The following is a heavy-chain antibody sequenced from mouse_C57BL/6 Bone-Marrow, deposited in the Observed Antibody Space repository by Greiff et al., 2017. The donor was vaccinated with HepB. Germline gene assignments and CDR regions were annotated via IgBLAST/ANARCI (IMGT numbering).Heavy chain of an antibody. CDR1: GFSFNTYA. CDR3: VRADYFGY. J-gene: IGHJ2*01. Sequence: EVQVVESGGGLVQPQGSLKLSCAASGFSFNTYAMNWVRQAPGKGLEWVARIRSISNNYATDYAESVKDRFTISRDESEFMLDLQMNNFKTAVTDMSYCVRADYFGYWGRGNTLTVSS. V-gene: IGHV10-1*01. CDR2: IRSISNNYAT.